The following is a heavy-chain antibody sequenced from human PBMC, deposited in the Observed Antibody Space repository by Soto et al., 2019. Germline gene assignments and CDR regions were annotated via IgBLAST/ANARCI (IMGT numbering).Heavy chain of an antibody. V-gene: IGHV4-39*01. Sequence: SETLSLTCTVSGGSISSSSYYWGWIRQPPGKGLEWIGSIYYSGSTYYNPSLKSRVTMSVDTSKNQLPLKLSSVTAADTAVYYCARVVVSSNYYYYDGLDVWGRGTTVTVSS. CDR2: IYYSGST. CDR3: ARVVVSSNYYYYDGLDV. CDR1: GGSISSSSYY. J-gene: IGHJ6*02. D-gene: IGHD3-22*01.